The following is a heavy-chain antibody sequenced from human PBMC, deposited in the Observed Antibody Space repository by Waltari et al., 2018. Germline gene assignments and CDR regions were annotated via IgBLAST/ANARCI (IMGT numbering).Heavy chain of an antibody. V-gene: IGHV1-69*01. CDR1: GGTFSSYA. D-gene: IGHD3-3*01. Sequence: QVQLVQSGAEVKKPGSSVKVSCKASGGTFSSYAISWVRPAAGKGLEWMGGIIPIFCTANYAQKFQGRVTITADESTSTAYMELSSLRSEDTAVYYCARVCYDFWSGYYISRWFDPWGQGTLVTVSS. CDR3: ARVCYDFWSGYYISRWFDP. J-gene: IGHJ5*02. CDR2: IIPIFCTA.